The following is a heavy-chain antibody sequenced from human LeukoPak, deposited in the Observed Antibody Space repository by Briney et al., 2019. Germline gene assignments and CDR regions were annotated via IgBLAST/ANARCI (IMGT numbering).Heavy chain of an antibody. D-gene: IGHD6-13*01. CDR3: ARDSAGNDY. CDR1: GFTFSTYL. Sequence: GGSLRLSCAASGFTFSTYLMSWVRQAPGKGLEWVANIKQDGSEKYYIDSVKGRFTISRDNAKNSLYLQMNSLSAEDTAMYYCARDSAGNDYWGQGTLVTVSS. CDR2: IKQDGSEK. J-gene: IGHJ4*02. V-gene: IGHV3-7*01.